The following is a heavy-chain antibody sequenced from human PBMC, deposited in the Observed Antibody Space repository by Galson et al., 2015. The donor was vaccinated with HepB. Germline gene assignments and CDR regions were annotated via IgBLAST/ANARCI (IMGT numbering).Heavy chain of an antibody. CDR1: GYTFTSYA. J-gene: IGHJ4*02. CDR2: INAGNGNT. Sequence: SVKVSCKASGYTFTSYAMHWVRQAPGQRLEWMGWINAGNGNTKYSQKFQGRVTITRDTSASTAYMELSSLRSEDTAVYYCARERYPSSSWTKYFDYWGQGTLVTVSS. CDR3: ARERYPSSSWTKYFDY. V-gene: IGHV1-3*01. D-gene: IGHD6-13*01.